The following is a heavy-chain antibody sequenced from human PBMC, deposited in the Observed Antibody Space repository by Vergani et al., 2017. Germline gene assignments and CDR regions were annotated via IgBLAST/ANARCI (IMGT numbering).Heavy chain of an antibody. CDR3: AKEGGGYCSGVTCYPEY. D-gene: IGHD2-15*01. CDR2: IRSDESRR. V-gene: IGHV3-30*02. J-gene: IGHJ4*01. Sequence: QVQLVESGGGVVQPGGSLRLSCAASGFTFNSYGMHWVRQAPGKGLEWVASIRSDESRRYYGDSMEGPFTISRDNSKNTLYLQMKSLRPEDTAVYYCAKEGGGYCSGVTCYPEYWGQGTLVIVSS. CDR1: GFTFNSYG.